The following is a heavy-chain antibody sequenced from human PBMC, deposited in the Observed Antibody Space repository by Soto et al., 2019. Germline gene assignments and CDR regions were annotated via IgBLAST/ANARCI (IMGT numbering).Heavy chain of an antibody. D-gene: IGHD3-9*01. CDR3: TTWVLAPMSFGWFRTYRNRGARFDY. V-gene: IGHV3-15*01. CDR1: GFTFSNAW. Sequence: GGSLRLSCAASGFTFSNAWMSWVRQAPGKGLEWVGRIKSKTDGGTTDYAAPVKGRFTISRDDSKNTLYLQMNSLKTEDTAVYYCTTWVLAPMSFGWFRTYRNRGARFDYWGQGTLVTVSS. J-gene: IGHJ4*02. CDR2: IKSKTDGGTT.